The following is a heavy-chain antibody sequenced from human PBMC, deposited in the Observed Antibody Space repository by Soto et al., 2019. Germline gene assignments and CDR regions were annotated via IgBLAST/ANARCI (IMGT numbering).Heavy chain of an antibody. Sequence: GGSLRLSCAASGFTVSSNYMSWVRQAPGKGLEWVSVIYSGGSTYYADSVKGRFTISRDNSKNTLYLQMNSLRAEDTAAYYCGRYDYGDYAGAFDIGGQGTLVTVSS. J-gene: IGHJ3*02. CDR1: GFTVSSNY. CDR2: IYSGGST. D-gene: IGHD4-17*01. V-gene: IGHV3-66*01. CDR3: GRYDYGDYAGAFDI.